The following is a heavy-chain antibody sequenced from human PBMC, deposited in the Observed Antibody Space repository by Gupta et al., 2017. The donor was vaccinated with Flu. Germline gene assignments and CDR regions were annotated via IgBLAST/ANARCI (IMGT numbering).Heavy chain of an antibody. D-gene: IGHD3-3*01. V-gene: IGHV6-1*01. CDR3: ARVSTYYDFWSGYYQDKEISFDP. CDR2: TYSRNKGYN. J-gene: IGHJ5*02. Sequence: HVQLHQSGPGLVKHSHTLSLPCAISGHSFPHNRHPWSSIGPSPSCCVHGLGRTYSRNKGYNDYAVCVKSRITDSPDTSENQFALQLKSVTPEDTDVYYCARVSTYYDFWSGYYQDKEISFDPWGQGTLVTVPS. CDR1: GHSFPHNRHP.